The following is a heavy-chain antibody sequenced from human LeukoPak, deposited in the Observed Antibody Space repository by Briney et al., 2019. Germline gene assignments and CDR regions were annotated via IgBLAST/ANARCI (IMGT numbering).Heavy chain of an antibody. Sequence: GAALQISCRGAGGGFTSYWIGGGRRVPGKGREGMGMVYPGDSGTRYSPSFQGQVTISADKSKSTCSLEWSSVKAADTAVYYCARHLTTPRPVEGPPRMYDAFDIWGQGTMVTVSS. D-gene: IGHD4-17*01. CDR3: ARHLTTPRPVEGPPRMYDAFDI. CDR1: GGGFTSYW. CDR2: VYPGDSGT. V-gene: IGHV5-51*01. J-gene: IGHJ3*02.